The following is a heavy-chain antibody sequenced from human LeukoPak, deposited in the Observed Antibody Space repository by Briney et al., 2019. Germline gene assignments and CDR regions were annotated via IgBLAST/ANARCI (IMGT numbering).Heavy chain of an antibody. CDR3: AKGEDFWSGYYDY. D-gene: IGHD3-3*01. CDR1: GFTFSSYG. J-gene: IGHJ4*02. Sequence: GGSLRLSCAASGFTFSSYGMHWVRQAPGKGLEWVAVIWYDGSNKYYADSVKGRFTISRDNSKNTLYLQMNSLRAEDTAVYYCAKGEDFWSGYYDYWGQGTLVTVSS. V-gene: IGHV3-33*06. CDR2: IWYDGSNK.